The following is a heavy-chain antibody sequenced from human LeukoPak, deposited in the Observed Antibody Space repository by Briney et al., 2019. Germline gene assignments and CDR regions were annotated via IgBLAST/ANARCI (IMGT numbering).Heavy chain of an antibody. CDR2: IYYSGST. D-gene: IGHD1-26*01. V-gene: IGHV4-39*01. CDR3: ATSNPKVGATTG. Sequence: SETLSLTCTVSGGSISSSSYYWGWIRQPPGKGLEWIGSIYYSGSTYYNPSLKSRVTISVDTSKNQFSLKLSSVTAADTAVYYCATSNPKVGATTGWGQGTLVTVSS. J-gene: IGHJ4*02. CDR1: GGSISSSSYY.